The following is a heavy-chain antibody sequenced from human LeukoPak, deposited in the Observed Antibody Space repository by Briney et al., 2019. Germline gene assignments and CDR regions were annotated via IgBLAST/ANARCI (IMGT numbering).Heavy chain of an antibody. CDR3: ARHERKRDSSGYYATFGY. Sequence: SETLSLTCTVSGGSISSGGYYWSWIRQHPGKGLEWIGYIYYSGSTYYNPSLKSRVTISVDTSKNQFSLKLSSVTAADTAVYYCARHERKRDSSGYYATFGYWGQGTLVTVSS. V-gene: IGHV4-31*03. CDR1: GGSISSGGYY. CDR2: IYYSGST. D-gene: IGHD3-22*01. J-gene: IGHJ4*02.